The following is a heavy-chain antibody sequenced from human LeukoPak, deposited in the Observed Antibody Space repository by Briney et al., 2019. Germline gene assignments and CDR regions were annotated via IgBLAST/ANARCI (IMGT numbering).Heavy chain of an antibody. J-gene: IGHJ1*01. V-gene: IGHV4-59*01. CDR3: ARGGWYPESFQH. Sequence: SETLSLTCTVSGGSISRYYWSWIRQPPGKGLEWIGYIYYSGSTNYNPSLKSRVTISVDTSKNQFSLKLSSVTAADTAVYYCARGGWYPESFQHWGQGALVTVSS. CDR1: GGSISRYY. D-gene: IGHD6-19*01. CDR2: IYYSGST.